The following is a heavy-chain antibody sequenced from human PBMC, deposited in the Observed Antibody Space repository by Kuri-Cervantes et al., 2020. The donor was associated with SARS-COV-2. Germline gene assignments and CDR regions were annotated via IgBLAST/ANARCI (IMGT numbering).Heavy chain of an antibody. CDR1: GGSFSGYY. V-gene: IGHV4-59*01. J-gene: IGHJ6*04. Sequence: SETLSLTCAVYGGSFSGYYWHWIRQPPGKGLEWIGYIHYSGSTNYNPSLKSRVTISVDTSNNQFSLKLSSVTAADTAVYYCARPGGFLDVWGKGTTVTVSS. CDR2: IHYSGST. D-gene: IGHD4-23*01. CDR3: ARPGGFLDV.